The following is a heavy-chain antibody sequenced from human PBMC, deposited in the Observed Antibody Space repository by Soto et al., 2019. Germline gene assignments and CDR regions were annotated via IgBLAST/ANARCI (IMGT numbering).Heavy chain of an antibody. J-gene: IGHJ3*02. D-gene: IGHD5-18*01. CDR1: GFTFSRYW. CDR3: ARGDTPMITGMDSFDI. V-gene: IGHV3-7*01. Sequence: GGSLRLSCAASGFTFSRYWMNWVRQAPGKGLEWVANVKQDGTEKNYVDSVKGRFTISRDNAKNSLYLQMDSLRAEDTAVYFCARGDTPMITGMDSFDIWGQGTLVTVSS. CDR2: VKQDGTEK.